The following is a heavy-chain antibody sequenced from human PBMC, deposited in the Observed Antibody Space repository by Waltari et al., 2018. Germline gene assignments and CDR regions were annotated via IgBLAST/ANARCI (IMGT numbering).Heavy chain of an antibody. J-gene: IGHJ4*02. V-gene: IGHV3-74*01. CDR2: IHRDGSST. Sequence: EVQLVESGGGLVQPGGSLSLSCAASGFPFSSYWMHWVRQAPGKGLVWVSRIHRDGSSTTYADSVKGRFTVSRDNAKNTMYLQMNGLRAEDTAVYYCARDLNYDSADYWGQGTLVTVSS. CDR1: GFPFSSYW. D-gene: IGHD3-22*01. CDR3: ARDLNYDSADY.